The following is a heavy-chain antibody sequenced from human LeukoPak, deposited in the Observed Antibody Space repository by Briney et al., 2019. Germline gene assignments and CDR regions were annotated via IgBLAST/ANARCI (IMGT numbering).Heavy chain of an antibody. CDR3: ASKLTAVAGYFDC. V-gene: IGHV4-39*07. J-gene: IGHJ4*02. CDR1: GDSLRKSTFY. Sequence: PSETLSLTCTVSGDSLRKSTFYWVWIRQPPGKGLEWIGSIYYSGSTNYNPSLRSRVTMSVDTSKNQFSLKLSSVTAADTAVYYCASKLTAVAGYFDCWGQGTLVTVSS. CDR2: IYYSGST. D-gene: IGHD6-19*01.